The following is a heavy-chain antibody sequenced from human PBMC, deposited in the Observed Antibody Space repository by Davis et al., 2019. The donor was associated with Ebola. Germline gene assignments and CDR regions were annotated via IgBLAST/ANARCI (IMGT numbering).Heavy chain of an antibody. CDR2: INPSGGST. D-gene: IGHD1-26*01. CDR3: ARDRSWMGTYYGMDV. Sequence: ASVTVSCKASGYTFTSYYMHWVRQAPGQGLEWMGIINPSGGSTSYAQKFQGRVTMTRDTSTSTVYMELSSLRSEDTAVYYCARDRSWMGTYYGMDVWGQGTTVTVSS. V-gene: IGHV1-46*01. CDR1: GYTFTSYY. J-gene: IGHJ6*02.